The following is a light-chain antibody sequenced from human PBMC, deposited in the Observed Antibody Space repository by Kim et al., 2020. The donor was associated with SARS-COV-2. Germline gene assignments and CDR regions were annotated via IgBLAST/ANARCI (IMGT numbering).Light chain of an antibody. CDR2: AAS. J-gene: IGKJ2*01. CDR1: ESINSRY. Sequence: LSPGESPTLSCRASESINSRYLAWYQQKPGQAPRLLIYAASSRATGISDRFSGSGSGTDFTLTISRLEPEDIAVYYCQQYGTSLYTFGQGTKLEIK. V-gene: IGKV3-20*01. CDR3: QQYGTSLYT.